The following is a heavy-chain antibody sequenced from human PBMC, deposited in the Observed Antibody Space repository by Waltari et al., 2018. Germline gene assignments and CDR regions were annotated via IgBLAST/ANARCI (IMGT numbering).Heavy chain of an antibody. D-gene: IGHD6-25*01. J-gene: IGHJ6*02. Sequence: EVQLVESGGGLVQPGRSLRLSCAASGFTFDDYAMHLVRQAPGKGLEWVSGISWNSGSIGYADSVKGRFTISRDNAKNSLYLQMNSLRAEDTALYYCAKDLAAADYYGMDVWGQGTTVTVSS. CDR1: GFTFDDYA. CDR3: AKDLAAADYYGMDV. CDR2: ISWNSGSI. V-gene: IGHV3-9*01.